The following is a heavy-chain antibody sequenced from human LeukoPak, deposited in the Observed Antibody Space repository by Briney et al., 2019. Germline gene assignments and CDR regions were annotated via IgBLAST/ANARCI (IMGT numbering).Heavy chain of an antibody. J-gene: IGHJ4*02. D-gene: IGHD3-10*01. CDR3: ARDMVRGVIVYYFDY. CDR1: GFTVSSNH. V-gene: IGHV3-21*01. CDR2: ISSSSSYI. Sequence: GGSLRLSCAASGFTVSSNHMNWVRQAPGKGLEWVSSISSSSSYIYYADSVKGRFTISRDNAKNSLYLQMNSLRAEGTAVYYCARDMVRGVIVYYFDYWGQGTLVTVSS.